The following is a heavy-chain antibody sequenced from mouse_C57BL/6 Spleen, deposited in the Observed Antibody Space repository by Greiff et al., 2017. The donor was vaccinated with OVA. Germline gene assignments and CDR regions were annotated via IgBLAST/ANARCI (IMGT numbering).Heavy chain of an antibody. CDR2: IYPGDGDT. J-gene: IGHJ1*03. V-gene: IGHV1-82*01. CDR1: GYAFSSSW. D-gene: IGHD1-1*01. Sequence: VQRVESGPELVKPGASVKISCKASGYAFSSSWMNWVKQRPGKGLEWIGRIYPGDGDTNYNGKFKGKATLTADKSSSTAHMQLSSLTSEDSAVYFCARSYYGSSYRFFDVWGTGTTVTVSS. CDR3: ARSYYGSSYRFFDV.